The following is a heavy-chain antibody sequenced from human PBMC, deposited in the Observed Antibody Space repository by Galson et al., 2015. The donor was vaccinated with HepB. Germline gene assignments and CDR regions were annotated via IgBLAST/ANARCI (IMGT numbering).Heavy chain of an antibody. V-gene: IGHV3-23*01. CDR2: ITPSGDNT. Sequence: SLRLSCAASGFTFSDYAMNWVRQAPGKGLEWVSAITPSGDNTYSADSVKGRFFISRDNSQNTLSLQMNSMRADDTAIYFCAKVFPEKTDGWYRQALDYFDSWGQGTQVTVSS. D-gene: IGHD6-19*01. J-gene: IGHJ4*02. CDR3: AKVFPEKTDGWYRQALDYFDS. CDR1: GFTFSDYA.